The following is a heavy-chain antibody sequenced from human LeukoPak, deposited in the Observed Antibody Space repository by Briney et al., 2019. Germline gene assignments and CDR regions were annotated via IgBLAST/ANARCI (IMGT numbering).Heavy chain of an antibody. CDR3: ARVPRFLGAPAAGPHLGY. Sequence: GASVKVSCKASGYTFTSYGISWVRQAPGQGLEWMGWISAYNGNTNYAQKLQGRVTMTTDTSTSTAYMELRSLRSDDTAVYYCARVPRFLGAPAAGPHLGYWGQGTLVTVSS. J-gene: IGHJ4*02. CDR1: GYTFTSYG. V-gene: IGHV1-18*01. D-gene: IGHD6-13*01. CDR2: ISAYNGNT.